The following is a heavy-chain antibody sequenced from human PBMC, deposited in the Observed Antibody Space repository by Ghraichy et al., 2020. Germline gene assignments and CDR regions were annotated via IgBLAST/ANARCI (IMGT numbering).Heavy chain of an antibody. CDR1: GFTFSSYS. V-gene: IGHV3-21*01. CDR2: ISSSSSYI. D-gene: IGHD2-2*01. J-gene: IGHJ6*02. Sequence: GGSLRLSCAASGFTFSSYSMNWVRQAPGKGLEWVSSISSSSSYIYYADSVNGRFTISRDNAKNSLYLQMNSLRAEDTAVYYCARDKRSEYCSSTSCRDYYCMDVWGQVTTVTVSS. CDR3: ARDKRSEYCSSTSCRDYYCMDV.